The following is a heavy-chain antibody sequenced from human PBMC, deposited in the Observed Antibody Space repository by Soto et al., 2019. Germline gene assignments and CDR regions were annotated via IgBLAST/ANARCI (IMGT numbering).Heavy chain of an antibody. CDR2: ITPFNGNT. J-gene: IGHJ5*02. D-gene: IGHD5-18*01. Sequence: SVKVSCKASGYTFTYRYLHWVRQAPGQALEWMGWITPFNGNTNYAQKFQDRVTITRDRSMSTAYMELSSLRSEDTAMYYCARSMEDTATTGPWGQGTLVTGLL. CDR3: ARSMEDTATTGP. CDR1: GYTFTYRY. V-gene: IGHV1-45*02.